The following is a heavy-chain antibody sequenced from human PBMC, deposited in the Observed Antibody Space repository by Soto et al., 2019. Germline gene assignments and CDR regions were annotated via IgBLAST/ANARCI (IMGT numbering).Heavy chain of an antibody. V-gene: IGHV1-69*01. D-gene: IGHD2-15*01. CDR2: IIPIFGTA. CDR3: AREARGYCSGGSCYWFDP. J-gene: IGHJ5*02. Sequence: QVQLVQSGAEVKKPGSSVKVSCKASGGTFSSYAISWVRQAPGQGLEWMGGIIPIFGTANYAQKFQGRVTITADESTSTAYMELSSLRSEDTVVYYCAREARGYCSGGSCYWFDPWGQGTLVTVSS. CDR1: GGTFSSYA.